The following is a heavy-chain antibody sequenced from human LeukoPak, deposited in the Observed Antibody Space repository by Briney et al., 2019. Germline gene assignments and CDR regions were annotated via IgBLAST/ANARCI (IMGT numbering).Heavy chain of an antibody. J-gene: IGHJ4*02. CDR1: GYTFTRYY. CDR2: INPKSGGT. V-gene: IGHV1-2*02. D-gene: IGHD6-13*01. Sequence: ASVTVSYKPSGYTFTRYYMHWVRQAPGQGLEGMGWINPKSGGTNYAQKFQGRVTMTRDTSISTAYMELSRLRSDDTAVYYCAREDISSWYVYWGQGTLVTVSS. CDR3: AREDISSWYVY.